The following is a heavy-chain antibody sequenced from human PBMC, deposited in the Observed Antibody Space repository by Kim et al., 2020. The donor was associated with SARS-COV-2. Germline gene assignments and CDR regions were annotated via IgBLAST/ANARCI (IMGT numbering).Heavy chain of an antibody. CDR2: INAGNGNT. J-gene: IGHJ4*02. D-gene: IGHD3-22*01. CDR1: GYTFTSYA. V-gene: IGHV1-3*01. CDR3: ARGDNYYDSSGYYYFDY. Sequence: ASVKVSCKASGYTFTSYAMHWVRQAPGQRLEWMGWINAGNGNTKYSQKFQGRVTITRDTSASTAYMELSSLRSEDTAVYYCARGDNYYDSSGYYYFDYWGQGTLVTVSS.